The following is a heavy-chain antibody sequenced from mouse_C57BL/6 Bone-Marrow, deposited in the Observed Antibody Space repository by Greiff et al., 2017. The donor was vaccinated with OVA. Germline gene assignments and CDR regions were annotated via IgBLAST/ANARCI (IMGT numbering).Heavy chain of an antibody. J-gene: IGHJ3*01. V-gene: IGHV5-6*01. CDR2: ISSGGSYT. CDR3: ARHDYDGAFAY. D-gene: IGHD2-4*01. Sequence: EVMLVESGGDLVKPGGSLKLSCAASGFTFSSYGMSWVRQTPDKRLEWVATISSGGSYTYYPDSVKGRFTISRDNAKNTLYLQMSSLKSEDTAMYYCARHDYDGAFAYWGQGTLVTVSA. CDR1: GFTFSSYG.